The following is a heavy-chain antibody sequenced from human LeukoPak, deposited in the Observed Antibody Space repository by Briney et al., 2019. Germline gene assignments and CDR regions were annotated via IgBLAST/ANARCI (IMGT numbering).Heavy chain of an antibody. CDR3: AKSYYYDEGYLGY. CDR1: GGSISSYY. J-gene: IGHJ4*02. Sequence: KPSETLSLTCTVSGGSISSYYWSWIRQPPGKGLEWIGYIYYSGSTNYNPSLKSRVTISVDTSKNQFSLKLSSVTAADTAVYYCAKSYYYDEGYLGYWGQGTLVTVSS. CDR2: IYYSGST. D-gene: IGHD3-22*01. V-gene: IGHV4-59*01.